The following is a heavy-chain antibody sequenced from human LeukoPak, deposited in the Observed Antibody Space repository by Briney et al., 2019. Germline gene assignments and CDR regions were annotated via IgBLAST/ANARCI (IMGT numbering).Heavy chain of an antibody. CDR1: GYSFTSYW. D-gene: IGHD1-1*01. V-gene: IGHV5-51*01. CDR3: ARHETGPYFDY. Sequence: GETLKISCKGSGYSFTSYWIGWVRQMPGKGLECMGIIYPGDSDTRYSPSFQGQVTISADRSISTAYLQWSSLKASDTAMYYCARHETGPYFDYWGQGALVTVSS. J-gene: IGHJ4*02. CDR2: IYPGDSDT.